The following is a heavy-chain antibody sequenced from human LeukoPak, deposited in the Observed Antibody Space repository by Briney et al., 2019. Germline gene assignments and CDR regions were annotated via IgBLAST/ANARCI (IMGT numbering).Heavy chain of an antibody. CDR3: ASYPMATSERRFDY. CDR1: GGTFSSYA. CDR2: IIPLLGMA. J-gene: IGHJ4*02. Sequence: SVKVSCKASGGTFSSYAISWVRQAPGQGLEWMGRIIPLLGMANYAQKIQGRVTITADKSTSTAYMELSSLRSEDTAVYYCASYPMATSERRFDYWGQGTLVTVSS. D-gene: IGHD5-12*01. V-gene: IGHV1-69*04.